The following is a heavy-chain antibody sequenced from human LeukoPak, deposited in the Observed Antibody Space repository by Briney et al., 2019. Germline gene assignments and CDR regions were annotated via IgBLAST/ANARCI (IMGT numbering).Heavy chain of an antibody. J-gene: IGHJ4*02. V-gene: IGHV4-4*07. CDR2: IYTSGST. D-gene: IGHD1-26*01. CDR1: GGSISSYY. CDR3: ARGRPYSASYYDSDY. Sequence: SETLSLTCTVSGGSISSYYWSWIRQPAGKGLEWIGRIYTSGSTSYNPSLKSRVTMSVDTSKNQFSLKLSSVTAADTAMYYCARGRPYSASYYDSDYWGQGTLVTVSS.